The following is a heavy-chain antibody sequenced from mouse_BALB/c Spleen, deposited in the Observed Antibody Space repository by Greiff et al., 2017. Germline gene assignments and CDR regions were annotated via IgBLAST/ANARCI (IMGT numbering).Heavy chain of an antibody. V-gene: IGHV6-6*02. CDR1: GFTFSNYW. CDR2: IRLKSNNYAT. J-gene: IGHJ3*01. Sequence: EVKLQESGGGLVQPGGSMKLSCVASGFTFSNYWMNWVRQSPEKGLEWVAEIRLKSNNYATHYAESVKGRFTISRDDSKSSVYLQMNNLRAEDTGIYYCTSPGTMFAYWGQGTLVTVSA. CDR3: TSPGTMFAY. D-gene: IGHD1-1*02.